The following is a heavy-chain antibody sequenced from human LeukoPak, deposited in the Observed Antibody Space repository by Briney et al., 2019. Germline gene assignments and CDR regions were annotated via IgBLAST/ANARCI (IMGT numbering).Heavy chain of an antibody. D-gene: IGHD4-17*01. Sequence: SETLSLTCTVSGGSISSYYWSWIRQPPGKGLEWIGYIYYSGSTNYNPSLKSRVTISVDTSKNQFSLKLSSVTAADTAVYYCACLYGDETDYWGQGTLVTVSS. CDR1: GGSISSYY. V-gene: IGHV4-59*01. J-gene: IGHJ4*02. CDR2: IYYSGST. CDR3: ACLYGDETDY.